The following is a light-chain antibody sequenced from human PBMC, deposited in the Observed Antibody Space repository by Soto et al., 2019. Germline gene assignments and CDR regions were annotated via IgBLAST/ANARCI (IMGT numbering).Light chain of an antibody. CDR2: GAS. V-gene: IGKV3-20*01. J-gene: IGKJ1*01. CDR1: QNVRSDY. Sequence: EIVLTQSPGTLSLSPGERATLSCRASQNVRSDYLAWYQQKPGQAPALLIYGASTRATGIPDRFSGSGSGTDFSLTISRLEPEDFAVYYCHLYDTPHGAFGQGTKVDIK. CDR3: HLYDTPHGA.